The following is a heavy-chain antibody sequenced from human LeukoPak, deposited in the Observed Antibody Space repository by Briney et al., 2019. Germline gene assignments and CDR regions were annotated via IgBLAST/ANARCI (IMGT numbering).Heavy chain of an antibody. CDR1: GYTFTSYD. Sequence: ASVKVSCKASGYTFTSYDINWVRQATGQGLEWMGWMNPNSGNTGYAQKFQGRVTITRNTSISTAYMELSRLRSDDTAVYYCARDRRNYDIDYWGQGTLVTVSS. CDR2: MNPNSGNT. D-gene: IGHD3-22*01. J-gene: IGHJ4*02. CDR3: ARDRRNYDIDY. V-gene: IGHV1-8*03.